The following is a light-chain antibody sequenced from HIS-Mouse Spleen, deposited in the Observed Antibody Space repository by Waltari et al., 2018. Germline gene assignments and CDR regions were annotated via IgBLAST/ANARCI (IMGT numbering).Light chain of an antibody. Sequence: DIVMTQSPDSLAVSLGERTTINCKSSPSVFYSSNNKNYLAWYQQKPGQPPKLLIYWASTRESGVPDRFSGSGSGTDFTLTISSLQAEDVAVYYCQQYYSTPYTFGQGTKLEIK. CDR2: WAS. J-gene: IGKJ2*01. CDR1: PSVFYSSNNKNY. CDR3: QQYYSTPYT. V-gene: IGKV4-1*01.